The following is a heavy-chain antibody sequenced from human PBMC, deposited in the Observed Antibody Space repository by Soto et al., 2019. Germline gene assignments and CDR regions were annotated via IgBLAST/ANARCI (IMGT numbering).Heavy chain of an antibody. CDR1: GGTFSSYA. CDR3: ARDALPTITNSYYDIDV. V-gene: IGHV1-69*12. CDR2: IIPIFGTA. J-gene: IGHJ6*02. D-gene: IGHD5-12*01. Sequence: QVQLVQSGAEVKKPGSSVKVSCKASGGTFSSYAISWVRQAPGQGLEWMGGIIPIFGTANYAQKFQGSVTITADETTSTAYMALRSLRSEATTVYYCARDALPTITNSYYDIDVWGQGTTLTVSS.